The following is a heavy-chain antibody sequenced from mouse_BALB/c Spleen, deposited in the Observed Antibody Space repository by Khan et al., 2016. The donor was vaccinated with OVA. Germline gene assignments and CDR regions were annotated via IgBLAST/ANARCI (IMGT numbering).Heavy chain of an antibody. CDR2: ISSDGDYT. J-gene: IGHJ3*01. CDR3: ARAPYGNFAY. D-gene: IGHD2-1*01. CDR1: GFTFSTYA. V-gene: IGHV5-9-3*01. Sequence: EVELVESGGGLVKPGGSLTLSCAVSGFTFSTYAMSWVRQTPEKRLEWVATISSDGDYTYYPDNVTGRFYISRDNAKNTLYLQMSSLRSEDTAMYYCARAPYGNFAYWGQGTLVTVSA.